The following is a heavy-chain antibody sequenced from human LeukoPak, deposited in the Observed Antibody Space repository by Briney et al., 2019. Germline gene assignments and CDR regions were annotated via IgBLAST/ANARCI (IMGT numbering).Heavy chain of an antibody. J-gene: IGHJ4*02. CDR2: ISSSSSYI. Sequence: GGSLRLSCAASGFTFRSYSMNWVRQAPGKGLEWVSSISSSSSYIYYADSVKGRFTISRDNAKNSLYLQMNSLRAEDTAVYYCARAGGYSGTRGDYWGQGTLVTVSS. D-gene: IGHD5-12*01. CDR3: ARAGGYSGTRGDY. CDR1: GFTFRSYS. V-gene: IGHV3-21*01.